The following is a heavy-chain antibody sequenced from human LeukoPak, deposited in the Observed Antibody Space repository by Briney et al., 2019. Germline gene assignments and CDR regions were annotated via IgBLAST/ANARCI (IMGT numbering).Heavy chain of an antibody. V-gene: IGHV4-59*12. Sequence: SETLSLTCTVSGGSISSYYWSWIRQPPGKGLEWIGYIYYSGSTNYNPSLKSRVTISVDTSKNQFSLKLSSVTAADTAVYYCARGARYCGSGSYYRAWGQGTLVTVSS. CDR2: IYYSGST. CDR1: GGSISSYY. J-gene: IGHJ5*02. D-gene: IGHD3-10*01. CDR3: ARGARYCGSGSYYRA.